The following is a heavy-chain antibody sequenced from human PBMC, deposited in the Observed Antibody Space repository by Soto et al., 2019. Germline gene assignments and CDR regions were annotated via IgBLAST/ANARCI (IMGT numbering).Heavy chain of an antibody. J-gene: IGHJ5*01. V-gene: IGHV3-23*01. CDR2: IRATGGQT. Sequence: EVHLLESGGGVVRPGGSLRLSCAASGFTFRNFVMSWVRQATGKGLQWVSAIRATGGQTFYADSVKGRFTISRDNSKNMLYLQINSLRDEDTALYFCAQDRGWGVVSPSHDSWGQGTLVTVSS. CDR1: GFTFRNFV. CDR3: AQDRGWGVVSPSHDS. D-gene: IGHD2-21*01.